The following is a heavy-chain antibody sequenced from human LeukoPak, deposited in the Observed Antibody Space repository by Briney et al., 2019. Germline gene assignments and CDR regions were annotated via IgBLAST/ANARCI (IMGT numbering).Heavy chain of an antibody. Sequence: GGSLRLSCAASGFTFSTYAMSWVRQAPGKGLEWVSAISGAGDRTYHADSVKGRFTTSRDDSKNTLYLQMNSLRAEDTAIYYCAKDLAYDSSDYHVIFDCWGQGTLVTVSS. CDR2: ISGAGDRT. D-gene: IGHD3-22*01. V-gene: IGHV3-23*01. CDR1: GFTFSTYA. CDR3: AKDLAYDSSDYHVIFDC. J-gene: IGHJ4*02.